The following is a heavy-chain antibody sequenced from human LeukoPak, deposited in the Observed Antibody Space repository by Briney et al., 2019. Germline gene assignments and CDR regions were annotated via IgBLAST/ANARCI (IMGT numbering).Heavy chain of an antibody. CDR1: GFTFDDYT. Sequence: PGGSLRLSCAASGFTFDDYTMHWVRQAPGKGLEWVSLISWDGGSTYYADSVRGRFTISRDNSKNTLYLQMNSLRVEDTAVYYCARVGGHWGQGTLVTVSS. CDR3: ARVGGH. J-gene: IGHJ4*02. D-gene: IGHD3-10*01. CDR2: ISWDGGST. V-gene: IGHV3-43*01.